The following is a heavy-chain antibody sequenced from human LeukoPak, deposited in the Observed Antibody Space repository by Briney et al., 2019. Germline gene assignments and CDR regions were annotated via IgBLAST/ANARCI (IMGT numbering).Heavy chain of an antibody. CDR3: VRLRRNNDRSGYYYYYDY. D-gene: IGHD3-22*01. CDR2: ISVRSNYR. V-gene: IGHV3-21*01. Sequence: PGGSLRLSCAASGYTFSEFSVNWVRQAPGKGLEWVSSISVRSNYRYYADSVRGRFTISRDDARDSLFLQMNSLRAEDTAVYFCVRLRRNNDRSGYYYYYDYWGQGTLVTVSS. CDR1: GYTFSEFS. J-gene: IGHJ4*02.